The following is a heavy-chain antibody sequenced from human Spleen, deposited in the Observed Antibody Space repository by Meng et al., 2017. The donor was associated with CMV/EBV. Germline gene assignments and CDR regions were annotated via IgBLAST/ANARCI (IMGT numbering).Heavy chain of an antibody. CDR3: ARGYYGSGGH. V-gene: IGHV4-39*07. CDR1: GGSIRSSSYY. CDR2: VYYSGST. D-gene: IGHD3-10*01. Sequence: SETLSLTCNVSGGSIRSSSYYWGWIRQTPGKGLEWIGSVYYSGSTYYSLSLKSRVSISIDTSKNQFSLKLTSVTAADAAVYYCARGYYGSGGHWGQGTLVTVSS. J-gene: IGHJ4*02.